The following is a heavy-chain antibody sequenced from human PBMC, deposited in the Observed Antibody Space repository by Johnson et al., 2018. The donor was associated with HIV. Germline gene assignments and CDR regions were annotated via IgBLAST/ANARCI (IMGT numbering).Heavy chain of an antibody. CDR1: GISFSRYA. J-gene: IGHJ3*02. CDR3: ASIVVVPAAQDNDALDI. D-gene: IGHD2-2*01. Sequence: QVQLVESGGGVVQPGRSLRLSCAASGISFSRYAMHWVRQAPGKGLEWVAVISYDGSNKYYADSVKGRFTISRDNSKNTLYLQMNSLRAEDTAVYYCASIVVVPAAQDNDALDIWGQGTMVTVSS. V-gene: IGHV3-30-3*01. CDR2: ISYDGSNK.